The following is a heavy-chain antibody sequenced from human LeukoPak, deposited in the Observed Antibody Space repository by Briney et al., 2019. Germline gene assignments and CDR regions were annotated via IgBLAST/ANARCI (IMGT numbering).Heavy chain of an antibody. CDR1: GGSFSGYY. Sequence: PSETLSLTCAVYGGSFSGYYWSWIRQPPGKGLEWVGEINHSGSTNYNPSLKSRVTISVDTSKNQFSLKLSSVTAADTAVYYCARVDTAIGYDYWGKGTLVTVSS. D-gene: IGHD5-18*01. J-gene: IGHJ4*02. V-gene: IGHV4-34*01. CDR2: INHSGST. CDR3: ARVDTAIGYDY.